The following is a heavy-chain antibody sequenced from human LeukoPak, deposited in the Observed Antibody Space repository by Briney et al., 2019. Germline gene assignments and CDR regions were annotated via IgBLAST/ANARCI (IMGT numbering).Heavy chain of an antibody. J-gene: IGHJ4*02. Sequence: GGSLRLSCAASGFTFSSYAMSWVRQAPGKGLEWVSAISGSGGSAYYADSVKGRFTISRDNSKNTLYLQMNSLRAEDTALYYCAKDSTRGSSWDFDYWGQGTLVTVSS. V-gene: IGHV3-23*01. CDR2: ISGSGGSA. D-gene: IGHD6-6*01. CDR3: AKDSTRGSSWDFDY. CDR1: GFTFSSYA.